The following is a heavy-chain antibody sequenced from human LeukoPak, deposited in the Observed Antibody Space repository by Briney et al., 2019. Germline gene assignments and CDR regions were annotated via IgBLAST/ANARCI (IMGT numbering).Heavy chain of an antibody. D-gene: IGHD5-12*01. CDR1: GFTFSNHG. CDR3: AKDGAWLRFGE. V-gene: IGHV3-23*01. CDR2: ISPSGDIT. J-gene: IGHJ4*02. Sequence: GGTLRLSCAAYGFTFSNHGMDWVRQAPGKGLEWVSGISPSGDITYYADSVKGRFTISRDNSKNTLYLEVIRLTPEDSAVYYCAKDGAWLRFGEWSQGTLVTVSS.